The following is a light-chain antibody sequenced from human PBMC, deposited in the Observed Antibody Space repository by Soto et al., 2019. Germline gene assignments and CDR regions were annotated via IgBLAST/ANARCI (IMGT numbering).Light chain of an antibody. V-gene: IGLV1-40*01. Sequence: QSVQTQPPSVSGAPGQRVTISCTGSSSNIGAGYDVHWYQQLPGTAPKLLISGNSNRPSGVPDRFSGSKSGTSASLAITGLQAEDEADYYCQSYDSRLSGSEVFGGGTKLTVL. J-gene: IGLJ2*01. CDR3: QSYDSRLSGSEV. CDR1: SSNIGAGYD. CDR2: GNS.